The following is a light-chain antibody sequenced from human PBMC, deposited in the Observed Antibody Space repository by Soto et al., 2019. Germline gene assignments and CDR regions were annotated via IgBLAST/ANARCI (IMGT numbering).Light chain of an antibody. CDR3: QQYKHLIT. CDR1: QDISNY. CDR2: DAS. J-gene: IGKJ1*01. Sequence: DIQMTQSPSSLSASVGDRVTITCQASQDISNYLNWYQQKPGKAPKLLIYDASNLETGVPSRFSGSGSGTDFTFTITSLQPEDIATYYCQQYKHLITFGQGTKVEIK. V-gene: IGKV1-33*01.